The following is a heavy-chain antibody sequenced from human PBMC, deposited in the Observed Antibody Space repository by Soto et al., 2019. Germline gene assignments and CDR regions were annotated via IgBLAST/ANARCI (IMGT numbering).Heavy chain of an antibody. CDR2: IYSGGST. J-gene: IGHJ6*02. Sequence: PGGSLRLSCAASGFTVSSNYMSWVRQAPGKGLEWVSVIYSGGSTYYADSVKGRFTISRDNSKNTLYLQMNSLRAEDTAVYYCASSSGYHYYYYGMDVWGQGTTVTVSS. V-gene: IGHV3-53*01. CDR1: GFTVSSNY. D-gene: IGHD3-10*01. CDR3: ASSSGYHYYYYGMDV.